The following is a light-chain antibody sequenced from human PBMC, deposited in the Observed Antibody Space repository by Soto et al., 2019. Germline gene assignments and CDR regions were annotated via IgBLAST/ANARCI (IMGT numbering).Light chain of an antibody. CDR1: QSVSSN. CDR3: QQYNRWPRA. V-gene: IGKV3-15*01. Sequence: EIVMTQSPATLSLSPGERATLSCRASQSVSSNLAWYQHKPGQAPRLLIYGASTRATGIPARFSGSGSGTEFTPTISSLQSEDFAVYYCQQYNRWPRAFGQGTKVDIK. J-gene: IGKJ1*01. CDR2: GAS.